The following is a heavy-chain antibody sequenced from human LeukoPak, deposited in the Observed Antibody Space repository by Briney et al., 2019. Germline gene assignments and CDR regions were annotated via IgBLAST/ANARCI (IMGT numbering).Heavy chain of an antibody. J-gene: IGHJ4*02. CDR3: ARDRESSPWELLLDY. V-gene: IGHV4-38-2*02. CDR2: LHHTSST. Sequence: SETLSPTCAVSGYSIRSGYYWAWIRQPPGKGLEWIGSLHHTSSTYYNPSLKSRVTMSVDKSNNKFSLKLSSVTAADTALYYCARDRESSPWELLLDYWGQGILVTVSS. CDR1: GYSIRSGYY. D-gene: IGHD1-26*01.